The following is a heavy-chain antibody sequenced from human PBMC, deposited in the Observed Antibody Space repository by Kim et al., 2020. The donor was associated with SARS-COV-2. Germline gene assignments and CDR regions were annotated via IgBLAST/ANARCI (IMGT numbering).Heavy chain of an antibody. Sequence: TYYNPSLKSRVTISVDTSKNQFSLRLSSVTAADTAVYCCARELSGYEKDWRQETLVTVSS. V-gene: IGHV4-31*02. CDR3: ARELSGYEKD. D-gene: IGHD5-12*01. CDR2: T. J-gene: IGHJ4*02.